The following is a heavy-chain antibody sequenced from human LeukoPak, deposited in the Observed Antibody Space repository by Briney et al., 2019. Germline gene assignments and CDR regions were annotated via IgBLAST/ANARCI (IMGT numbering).Heavy chain of an antibody. V-gene: IGHV4-34*01. CDR2: INHSGST. CDR1: GGSFSGYY. CDR3: ASRSYYYYMDV. J-gene: IGHJ6*03. D-gene: IGHD1-14*01. Sequence: SETLSLTCAVYGGSFSGYYWSWIRQPPGKGLEWIGEINHSGSTNYNPSLKSRVTISVDTSKNQFSLKLTSVTAADTAVYYCASRSYYYYMDVWGKGTTVTISS.